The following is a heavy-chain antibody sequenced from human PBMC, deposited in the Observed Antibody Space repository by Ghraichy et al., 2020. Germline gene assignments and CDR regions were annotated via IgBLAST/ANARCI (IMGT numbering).Heavy chain of an antibody. CDR2: IRQDGSEK. V-gene: IGHV3-7*01. CDR3: ATFSSGW. CDR1: AFTFSSHW. D-gene: IGHD6-19*01. J-gene: IGHJ4*02. Sequence: GGSLRLSCVASAFTFSSHWMHWVHQPPGKGLEWVANIRQDGSEKYYVDSVKGRFTISRDNAKNSLFLQMNSLRAEDTAVYYCATFSSGWWGQGTLVTVSS.